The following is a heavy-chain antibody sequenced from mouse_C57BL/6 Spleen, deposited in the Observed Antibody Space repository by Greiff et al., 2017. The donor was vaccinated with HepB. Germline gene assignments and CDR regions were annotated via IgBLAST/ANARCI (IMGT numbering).Heavy chain of an antibody. CDR2: IDPSDSYT. J-gene: IGHJ2*01. Sequence: QVQLQQPGAELVKPGASVKLSCKASGYTFTSYWMQWVKQRPGQGLEWIGEIDPSDSYTNYNQKFKGKATLTVDTSSSTAYMQLSSLTSEDSAVYYCARADGYYDYWGKGTTLTVSS. D-gene: IGHD2-3*01. CDR3: ARADGYYDY. CDR1: GYTFTSYW. V-gene: IGHV1-50*01.